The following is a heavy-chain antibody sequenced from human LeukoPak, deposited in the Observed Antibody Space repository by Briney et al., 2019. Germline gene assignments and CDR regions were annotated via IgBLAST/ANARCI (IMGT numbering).Heavy chain of an antibody. CDR1: GCSISSYY. D-gene: IGHD2-2*01. Sequence: SETLSLTCTVSGCSISSYYWSWIRQPPGKGLEWIGYMYYSGSTNYNPSLKSRVTISVDTSKNQFSLKLSSVTAADTAVYYCARENIVVLPAANVYYYYGMDVWVQGTTVTVSS. J-gene: IGHJ6*02. CDR3: ARENIVVLPAANVYYYYGMDV. V-gene: IGHV4-59*01. CDR2: MYYSGST.